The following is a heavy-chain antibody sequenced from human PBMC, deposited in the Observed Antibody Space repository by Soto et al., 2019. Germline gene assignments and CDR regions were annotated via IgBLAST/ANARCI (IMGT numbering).Heavy chain of an antibody. CDR3: ARDLESRPYYFDY. J-gene: IGHJ4*02. CDR2: INPNSGGT. Sequence: ASVKVSCKASGYNFIYYYIHWVRQAPGQGLEWMGWINPNSGGTNYAQKFQGRVTMTRDTSISTAYMELSRLRSDDTAVYYCARDLESRPYYFDYWGQGTLVTVSS. CDR1: GYNFIYYY. V-gene: IGHV1-2*02. D-gene: IGHD6-6*01.